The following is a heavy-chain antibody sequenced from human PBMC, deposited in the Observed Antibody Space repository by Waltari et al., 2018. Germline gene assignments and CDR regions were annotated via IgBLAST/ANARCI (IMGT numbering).Heavy chain of an antibody. Sequence: QVQLVESGGGVVQPGRSLRLSCAASGFTSSSHPIHWVRQAPAKGLEWVAVISYDGSNKYYADSVKGRFTISRDNSKNTLYLQMNSLRAEDTAVYYCARDRLHDSSGYNFDYWGQGTLVTVSS. D-gene: IGHD3-22*01. CDR1: GFTSSSHP. V-gene: IGHV3-30-3*01. CDR2: ISYDGSNK. CDR3: ARDRLHDSSGYNFDY. J-gene: IGHJ4*02.